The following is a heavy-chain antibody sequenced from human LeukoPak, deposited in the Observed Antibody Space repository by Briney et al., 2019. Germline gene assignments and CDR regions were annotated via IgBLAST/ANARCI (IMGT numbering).Heavy chain of an antibody. CDR2: INHSGST. J-gene: IGHJ4*02. CDR1: GGSFSGYY. D-gene: IGHD1-26*01. CDR3: ARLTIVGAIGY. Sequence: SETLSLTCAVSGGSFSGYYWSWIRQPPGKGLEWIGEINHSGSTNYNPSLKSRVTISVDTSKNQFSLKLSSVTAADTAVYYCARLTIVGAIGYWGQGTLVTVSS. V-gene: IGHV4-34*01.